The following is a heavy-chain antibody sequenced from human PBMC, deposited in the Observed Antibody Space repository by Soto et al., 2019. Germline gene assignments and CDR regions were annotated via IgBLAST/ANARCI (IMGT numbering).Heavy chain of an antibody. CDR3: TTEGRFWSGYFFYYGMDV. V-gene: IGHV3-15*01. D-gene: IGHD3-3*01. CDR1: GFTFSNAC. Sequence: PXESLTLAFGASGFTFSNACMSGVRQAPGKGLEWVGRIKSKTDGGTTDYAAPVKGRFTISRDDSKNTLYLQMNSLKTEDTAVYYCTTEGRFWSGYFFYYGMDVWGQGTTVTVSS. J-gene: IGHJ6*02. CDR2: IKSKTDGGTT.